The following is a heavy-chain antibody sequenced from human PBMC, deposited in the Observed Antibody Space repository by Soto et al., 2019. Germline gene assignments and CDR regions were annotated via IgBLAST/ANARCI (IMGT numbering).Heavy chain of an antibody. D-gene: IGHD6-19*01. Sequence: SETLSLTCDVSGASITTYYWSWIRQAPGKGLEWIGNVYHTGSTDYNSSLRSRVTISVDTSKNQFSLNMNSVTAADTAVYYCARRLFGSGWTLDSSGQGTQVTVSS. J-gene: IGHJ4*02. CDR3: ARRLFGSGWTLDS. CDR2: VYHTGST. V-gene: IGHV4-59*13. CDR1: GASITTYY.